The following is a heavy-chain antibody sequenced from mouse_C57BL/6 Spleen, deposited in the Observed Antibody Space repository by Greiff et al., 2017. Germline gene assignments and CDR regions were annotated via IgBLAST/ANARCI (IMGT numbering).Heavy chain of an antibody. CDR2: IHPNSGST. J-gene: IGHJ2*01. CDR3: ARYRLPFDY. Sequence: VQLQQPGAELVKPGASVKLSCKASGYTFTSYWMPWVKQRPGQGLEWIGMIHPNSGSTNYNEKFKSKATLTVAKSSSTAYMKLSSLTSEDSAVYYCARYRLPFDYWGQGTTLTVSS. CDR1: GYTFTSYW. D-gene: IGHD1-2*01. V-gene: IGHV1-64*01.